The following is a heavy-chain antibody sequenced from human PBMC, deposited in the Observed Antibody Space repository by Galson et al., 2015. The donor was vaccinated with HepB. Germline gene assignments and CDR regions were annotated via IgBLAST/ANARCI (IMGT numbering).Heavy chain of an antibody. CDR2: ISSSSSYI. CDR3: ARERRDGGRGKAFDI. V-gene: IGHV3-21*01. J-gene: IGHJ3*02. CDR1: GFTFSSYS. Sequence: SLRLSCAASGFTFSSYSMNWVRQAPGKGLEWVSSISSSSSYIYYADSVKGRFTISRDNAKNSLYLQMNSLRAEDTAVYYCARERRDGGRGKAFDIWGQGTMVTVSS. D-gene: IGHD5-24*01.